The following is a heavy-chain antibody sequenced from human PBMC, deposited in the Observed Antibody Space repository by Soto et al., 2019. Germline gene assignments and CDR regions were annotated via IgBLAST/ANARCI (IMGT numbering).Heavy chain of an antibody. D-gene: IGHD2-15*01. CDR3: ARCYCSVGSCFTCWHFDL. J-gene: IGHJ2*01. CDR1: GYIFNNFG. CDR2: IDPYIGKT. Sequence: QGQLVQSGGEERKPGASVKVSCQASGYIFNNFGLSWVRQVPGQGLEWVGCIDPYIGKTDYVPKLCDRVAMSADSTTNTAYMELWRLTSDGSALYYCARCYCSVGSCFTCWHFDLCGRRTLVCVSS. V-gene: IGHV1-18*01.